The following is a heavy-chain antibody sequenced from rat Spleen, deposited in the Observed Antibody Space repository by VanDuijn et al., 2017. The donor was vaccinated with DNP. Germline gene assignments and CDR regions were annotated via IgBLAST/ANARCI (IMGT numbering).Heavy chain of an antibody. J-gene: IGHJ2*01. Sequence: QVQLKESGPGLVQPSQTLSLTCTVSGFSLTSYHVHWVRQPPGKGLEWVGAMWSGGGTDYNSAIKSRLSISRDTSKSQVFLNMNSLQTEDTAMYFCARFIAGYYFDYWGQGVMVTVSS. CDR2: MWSGGGT. CDR3: ARFIAGYYFDY. V-gene: IGHV2-27*01. D-gene: IGHD4-3*01. CDR1: GFSLTSYH.